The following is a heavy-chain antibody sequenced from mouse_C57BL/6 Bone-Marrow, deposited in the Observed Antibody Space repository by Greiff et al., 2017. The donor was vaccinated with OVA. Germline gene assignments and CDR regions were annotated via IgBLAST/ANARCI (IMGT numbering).Heavy chain of an antibody. J-gene: IGHJ3*01. Sequence: EVMLVESGGDLVKPGGSLKLSCAASGFTFSSYGMSWVRQTPDKRLEWVATISSGGSYTYYPDSVKGRFTISRDKAKNTLYLQMSSLKSEDTAMYYCARHDGNFAYWGQGTLVTVSA. CDR3: ARHDGNFAY. CDR1: GFTFSSYG. CDR2: ISSGGSYT. V-gene: IGHV5-6*01. D-gene: IGHD2-1*01.